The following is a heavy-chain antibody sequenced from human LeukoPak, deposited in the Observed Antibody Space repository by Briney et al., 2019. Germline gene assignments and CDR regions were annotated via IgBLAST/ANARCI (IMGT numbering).Heavy chain of an antibody. CDR2: IIPIFGTA. Sequence: VASVKVSCKASGGTFSSYAISWVRQAPGQGLEWMGGIIPIFGTANYAQKFQGRVTITADESTSTAYMELSSLRSEDTAVYYCARDKALYLIDIWGQGTMVTVSS. V-gene: IGHV1-69*13. CDR1: GGTFSSYA. J-gene: IGHJ3*02. D-gene: IGHD2-2*02. CDR3: ARDKALYLIDI.